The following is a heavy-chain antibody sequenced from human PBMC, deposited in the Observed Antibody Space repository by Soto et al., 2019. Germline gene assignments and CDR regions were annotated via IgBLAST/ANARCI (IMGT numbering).Heavy chain of an antibody. J-gene: IGHJ4*02. CDR3: VRESTWLRHYDY. D-gene: IGHD5-12*01. Sequence: SCKASGYTFTGYYMHWVRQAPGKGLEWVANIKQDGSQTLYQGSLRGRFVISRDNTLNTLYLHVTGLRAEDTAVYYCVRESTWLRHYDYWGQGTVVTVSS. CDR2: IKQDGSQT. CDR1: GYTFTGYY. V-gene: IGHV3-7*01.